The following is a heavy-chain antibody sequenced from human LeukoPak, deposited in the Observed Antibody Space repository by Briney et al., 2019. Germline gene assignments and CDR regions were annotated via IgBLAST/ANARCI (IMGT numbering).Heavy chain of an antibody. J-gene: IGHJ4*02. Sequence: PGGSLRLSCAASGFTFSNYAMSWVRQAPGKGLERVSGISGRFYSTYYADSVKGRFTISRDNSKNTLYLQMNSLRAEDTAVYYCAKDDAWLQYGDWGRGTLVTVSS. CDR1: GFTFSNYA. V-gene: IGHV3-23*01. CDR3: AKDDAWLQYGD. D-gene: IGHD5-24*01. CDR2: ISGRFYST.